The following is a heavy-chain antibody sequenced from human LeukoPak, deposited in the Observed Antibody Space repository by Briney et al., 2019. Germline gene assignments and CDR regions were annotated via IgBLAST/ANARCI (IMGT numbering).Heavy chain of an antibody. CDR1: GFTFSSYD. CDR2: ISSSGNLI. CDR3: ARVGGWNDFDY. J-gene: IGHJ4*02. Sequence: GGSLRLSCAASGFTFSSYDMNWVRQAPGKGLEWVSYISSSGNLIHYADSVKGRFTFSRDNARNSLYLQMNSLRADDTAIYYCARVGGWNDFDYWGQGTLVTVSS. V-gene: IGHV3-48*03. D-gene: IGHD1-1*01.